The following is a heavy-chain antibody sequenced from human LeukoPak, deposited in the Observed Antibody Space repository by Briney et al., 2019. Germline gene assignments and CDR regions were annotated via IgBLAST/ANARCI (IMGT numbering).Heavy chain of an antibody. D-gene: IGHD3-16*01. V-gene: IGHV4-34*01. CDR1: GGSFSGYY. CDR2: INHSGST. Sequence: SETLSLTRAVYGGSFSGYYWSWIRQPAGKGLEWMGEINHSGSTNYNPSLKSPVTISVDTSKNQFTLQLSSVTAADTAAYYCATKRYDYIWGSYENWGQGTLVTVSS. CDR3: ATKRYDYIWGSYEN. J-gene: IGHJ4*02.